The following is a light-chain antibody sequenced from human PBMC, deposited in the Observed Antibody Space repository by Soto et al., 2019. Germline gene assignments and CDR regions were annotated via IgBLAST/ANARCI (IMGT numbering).Light chain of an antibody. CDR1: SSDVGGYNY. CDR2: EVD. J-gene: IGLJ1*01. CDR3: SSYTDSSNYV. V-gene: IGLV2-14*01. Sequence: QSVLTQPASVSGSPGQSITISCTGTSSDVGGYNYVSWYQQHPGKAPKLMIYEVDNRPSGVSNRFSGSRSGNTASLTISGLQAEDEADYYCSSYTDSSNYVFGTGTKVTVL.